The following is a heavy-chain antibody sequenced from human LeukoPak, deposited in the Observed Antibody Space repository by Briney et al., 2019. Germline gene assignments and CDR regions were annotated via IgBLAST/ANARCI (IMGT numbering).Heavy chain of an antibody. CDR1: GGSISSSSYY. D-gene: IGHD3-22*01. J-gene: IGHJ5*02. CDR3: ARVGRSGYYYRWFDP. V-gene: IGHV4-39*07. CDR2: IYYSGST. Sequence: PSETLSLTCTVSGGSISSSSYYWGWIRQPPGKGLEWIGSIYYSGSTYYNPSLKSRVTISVDTSKNQFSLKLSSVTAADTAVYYCARVGRSGYYYRWFDPWGQGTLVTVSS.